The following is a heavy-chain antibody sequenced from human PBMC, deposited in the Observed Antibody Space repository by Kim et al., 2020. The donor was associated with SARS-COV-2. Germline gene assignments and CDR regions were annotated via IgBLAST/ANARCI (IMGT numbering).Heavy chain of an antibody. Sequence: SVKVSCKASGGTFSSYAISWVRQAPGQGLEWMGGIIPIFGTANYAQKFQGRVTITADESTSTAYMELSSLRSEDTAVYYCARGGELTVVGWFDPWGQGTLVTVSS. CDR2: IIPIFGTA. CDR1: GGTFSSYA. CDR3: ARGGELTVVGWFDP. D-gene: IGHD1-26*01. J-gene: IGHJ5*02. V-gene: IGHV1-69*13.